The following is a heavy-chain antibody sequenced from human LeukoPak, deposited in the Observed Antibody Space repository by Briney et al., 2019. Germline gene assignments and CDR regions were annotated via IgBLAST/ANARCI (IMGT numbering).Heavy chain of an antibody. CDR1: GFTFSSYS. CDR3: AKDDGDSAKGYYFDY. J-gene: IGHJ4*02. Sequence: GGSLRLSCAASGFTFSSYSMNWVRQAPGKGLEWVSSISSSSSYIYYADSVKGRFTISRDNSKNTLYLQMNSLRAEDTALYYCAKDDGDSAKGYYFDYWGQGTLVTVSS. V-gene: IGHV3-21*04. CDR2: ISSSSSYI. D-gene: IGHD4-17*01.